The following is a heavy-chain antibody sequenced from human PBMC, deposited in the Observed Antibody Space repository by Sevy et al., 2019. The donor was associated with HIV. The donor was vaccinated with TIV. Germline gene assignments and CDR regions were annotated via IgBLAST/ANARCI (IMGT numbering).Heavy chain of an antibody. D-gene: IGHD3-22*01. J-gene: IGHJ3*02. CDR2: IYYIGST. CDR1: GGSISSYY. V-gene: IGHV4-59*01. Sequence: SETLSLTCTVSGGSISSYYWSWIRQPPGKGLEWIGYIYYIGSTNYNPSLKSRVTISVDTSKNQFSLKLSSVTAADTAVYYCARDRRDYYDSSGYDCDAFDIWGQGTMVTVSS. CDR3: ARDRRDYYDSSGYDCDAFDI.